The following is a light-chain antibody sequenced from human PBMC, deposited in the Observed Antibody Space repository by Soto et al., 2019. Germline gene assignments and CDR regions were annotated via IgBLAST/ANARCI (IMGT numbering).Light chain of an antibody. CDR2: GNS. CDR1: SSNIGAGYD. V-gene: IGLV1-40*01. CDR3: QSYDNSLSGDV. J-gene: IGLJ1*01. Sequence: QSVLTQPPSVSGAPGQRVTISCTGSSSNIGAGYDVHWYQQLPGTAPKVLIYGNSNRPSGVPDRFSGSKSGTSASLAITGLQAEDEADYYCQSYDNSLSGDVFGTGTKLTVL.